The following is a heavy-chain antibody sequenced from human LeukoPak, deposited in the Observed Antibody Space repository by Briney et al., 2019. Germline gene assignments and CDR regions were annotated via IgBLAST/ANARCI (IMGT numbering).Heavy chain of an antibody. D-gene: IGHD3-3*01. J-gene: IGHJ6*02. CDR2: IWYDGSNK. V-gene: IGHV3-33*01. CDR1: GFTFSSYG. Sequence: GGSLRLSCAASGFTFSSYGMHWVRQAPGKGLEWVAVIWYDGSNKYYADSVKGRFTISRDNSKNTLYLQMNSLRAADTAVYYCARAPLEWLYPWGMDVWGQGTTVTVSS. CDR3: ARAPLEWLYPWGMDV.